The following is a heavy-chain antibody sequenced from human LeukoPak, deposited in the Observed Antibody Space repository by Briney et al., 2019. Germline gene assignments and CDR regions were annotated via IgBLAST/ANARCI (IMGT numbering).Heavy chain of an antibody. Sequence: GRSLRLSCAASGFTFSTYWMHWVRQSPGKGLVCVCRIKSDGSTNYADSVKGRFTISRDNANNTLSLQMNSLRPEDTGVYYCARAPSEIGGYYPEYFRHWGQGTLVTVSS. CDR2: IKSDGST. CDR3: ARAPSEIGGYYPEYFRH. D-gene: IGHD3-22*01. V-gene: IGHV3-74*01. CDR1: GFTFSTYW. J-gene: IGHJ1*01.